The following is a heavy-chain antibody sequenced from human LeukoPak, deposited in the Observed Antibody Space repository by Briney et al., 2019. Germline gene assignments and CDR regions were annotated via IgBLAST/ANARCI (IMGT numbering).Heavy chain of an antibody. D-gene: IGHD3-9*01. J-gene: IGHJ4*02. CDR1: GGSISTSNYY. CDR2: IFYSGST. CDR3: ASILTDYPYYFDY. Sequence: SETLSLTCTVSGGSISTSNYYWGWIRQPPGKGLEWIGNIFYSGSTYYNPSLKSRVTISVDTSKIQFSLKLTSVTAADTAVYYCASILTDYPYYFDYWGQGALVTVSS. V-gene: IGHV4-39*07.